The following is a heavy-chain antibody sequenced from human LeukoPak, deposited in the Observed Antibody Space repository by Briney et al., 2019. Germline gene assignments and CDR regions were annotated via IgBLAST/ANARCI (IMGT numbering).Heavy chain of an antibody. CDR1: GLTFSSYA. Sequence: GGSLRLSCAASGLTFSSYAMSWVRQAPGKGLEWVSAISGSGGSTYYADSVKGRFTISRDNSKNTLYLQMNSLRAEDTAVYYCAKDGGLWVSAHWGDSWGRGTLVTVSS. D-gene: IGHD7-27*01. CDR3: AKDGGLWVSAHWGDS. CDR2: ISGSGGST. V-gene: IGHV3-23*01. J-gene: IGHJ4*02.